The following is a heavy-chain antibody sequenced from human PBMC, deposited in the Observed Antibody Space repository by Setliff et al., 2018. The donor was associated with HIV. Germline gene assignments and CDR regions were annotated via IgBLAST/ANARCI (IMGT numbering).Heavy chain of an antibody. CDR1: GYSVNSDYL. Sequence: ASETLSLTCTVSGYSVNSDYLWCWIRQPPGKGLEWIGSVYHSGSTNYNPSLKSRVTRSFDTSKNNFSLNLNSVTATDTAVYYCARGLKGGGYYFDYWGQGMLVTVSS. J-gene: IGHJ4*01. D-gene: IGHD1-26*01. CDR3: ARGLKGGGYYFDY. CDR2: VYHSGST. V-gene: IGHV4-38-2*02.